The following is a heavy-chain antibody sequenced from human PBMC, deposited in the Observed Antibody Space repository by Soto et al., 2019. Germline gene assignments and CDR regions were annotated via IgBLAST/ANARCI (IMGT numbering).Heavy chain of an antibody. Sequence: GGSLRLSCAASGFTFSSYAMSWVRQAPGKGLEWVSAISGSGGSTYYADSVKGRFTISRDNSKNTLYLQMNSLRAEDTAVYYCAARGSSTSYMDVWGKGITVTVSS. J-gene: IGHJ6*03. CDR1: GFTFSSYA. CDR3: AARGSSTSYMDV. CDR2: ISGSGGST. D-gene: IGHD6-6*01. V-gene: IGHV3-23*01.